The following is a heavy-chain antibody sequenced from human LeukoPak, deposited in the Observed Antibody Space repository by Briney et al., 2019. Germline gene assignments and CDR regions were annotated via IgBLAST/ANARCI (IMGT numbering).Heavy chain of an antibody. CDR1: GGTFSSYA. J-gene: IGHJ6*04. CDR3: ARDGEYCRGGSCYSPYYYGMDV. Sequence: ASVKVSCKASGGTFSSYAISWVRQAPGQGLEWMGGIIPIFGSASYAQKFQGRVTITADKSTSTVNMKLSSLRTEDTAVYYCARDGEYCRGGSCYSPYYYGMDVWGKGTTVTVSS. CDR2: IIPIFGSA. D-gene: IGHD2-15*01. V-gene: IGHV1-69*06.